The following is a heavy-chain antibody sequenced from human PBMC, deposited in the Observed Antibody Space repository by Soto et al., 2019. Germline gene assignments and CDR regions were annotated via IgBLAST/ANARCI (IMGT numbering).Heavy chain of an antibody. CDR2: TSYDGSGK. V-gene: IGHV3-30*19. J-gene: IGHJ1*01. CDR1: GFTFRSYV. CDR3: ARWGTTGGLDV. Sequence: QVQLVESGGGVVQPGTSLRVSCVGSGFTFRSYVIHWVRQAPGKGLEWVALTSYDGSGKYYGDSVRGRFTISRDNSRHTVDLQMDSLRLEETALYYCARWGTTGGLDVWGQGTLVSVSS. D-gene: IGHD3-16*01.